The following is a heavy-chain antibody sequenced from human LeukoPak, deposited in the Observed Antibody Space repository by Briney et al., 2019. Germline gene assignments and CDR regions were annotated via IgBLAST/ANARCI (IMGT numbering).Heavy chain of an antibody. V-gene: IGHV3-48*03. Sequence: GGSLRLSCAASGFTFSNYEMNWVRQAPGKGLEWVSYINSGDSTIYYADSVKGRFTISRDNAKTSLFLQMNTLRAEDTAVYYCPRDPPYADAFDAWGQGTMVTVSS. D-gene: IGHD4-17*01. CDR1: GFTFSNYE. CDR2: INSGDSTI. CDR3: PRDPPYADAFDA. J-gene: IGHJ3*01.